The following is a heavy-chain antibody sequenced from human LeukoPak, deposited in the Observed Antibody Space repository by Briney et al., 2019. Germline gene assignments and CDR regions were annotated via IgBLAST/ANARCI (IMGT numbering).Heavy chain of an antibody. Sequence: PSETLSLTCTVSGGSISSYYWSWIRQPPGKGLEWIGYIYYSGSTNYNPSLKSRVTISVDTSKNQFSLKLSSVTAADTAVYYCVRSDSSSFAFDIWGQGTMVTVSS. J-gene: IGHJ3*02. CDR1: GGSISSYY. CDR2: IYYSGST. D-gene: IGHD6-13*01. V-gene: IGHV4-59*08. CDR3: VRSDSSSFAFDI.